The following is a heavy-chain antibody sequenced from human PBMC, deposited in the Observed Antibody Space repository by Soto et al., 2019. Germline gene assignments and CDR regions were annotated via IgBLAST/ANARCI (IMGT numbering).Heavy chain of an antibody. CDR2: IIPILNSP. CDR3: AREAPYCTSATCPKFYDMDV. V-gene: IGHV1-69*01. D-gene: IGHD2-2*01. J-gene: IGHJ6*02. Sequence: QVQLVQSGAEVKKPGSSVKVSCKASGGTFGSYAITWVRRAPGQGLEWLGGIIPILNSPAYAQKFQARVVITADEITNTAHMELNSLRFDDTAVYYCAREAPYCTSATCPKFYDMDVWGQGTTVTVAS. CDR1: GGTFGSYA.